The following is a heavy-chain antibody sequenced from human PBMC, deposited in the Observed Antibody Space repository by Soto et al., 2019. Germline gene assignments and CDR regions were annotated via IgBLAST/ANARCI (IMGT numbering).Heavy chain of an antibody. V-gene: IGHV3-33*01. Sequence: QVQLVESGGGVVQPGGSLRLSCAPSGFTFSAYGMHWVRQAPGKGLEWVAVIWSHGNQKADADSVKGRFTISRDNSKNTLFLQMNGLTAEDTAVYFCARDDSGEGSALDVWGQGTMVTVSP. J-gene: IGHJ3*01. CDR1: GFTFSAYG. CDR2: IWSHGNQK. D-gene: IGHD1-26*01. CDR3: ARDDSGEGSALDV.